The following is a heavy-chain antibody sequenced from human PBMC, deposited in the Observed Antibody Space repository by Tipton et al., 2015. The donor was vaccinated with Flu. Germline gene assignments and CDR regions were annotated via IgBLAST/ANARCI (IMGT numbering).Heavy chain of an antibody. J-gene: IGHJ2*01. D-gene: IGHD4-23*01. Sequence: TLSLTCTVSGGSISSYYWSWIRQPPEKGLEWIGHIYYNGSTNYNPSLKSRVTISVATSKNQFSLKLSPVTAADTAVYYCARPIPGSTTVVKYWYFDLWGRGTLVTVSS. CDR2: IYYNGST. CDR3: ARPIPGSTTVVKYWYFDL. V-gene: IGHV4-59*01. CDR1: GGSISSYY.